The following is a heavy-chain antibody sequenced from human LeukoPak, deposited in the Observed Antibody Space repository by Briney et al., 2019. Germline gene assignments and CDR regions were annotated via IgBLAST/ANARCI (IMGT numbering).Heavy chain of an antibody. CDR3: AGGQGWQFDF. D-gene: IGHD2-15*01. J-gene: IGHJ5*01. V-gene: IGHV3-7*05. CDR2: MKQDGSEK. Sequence: GGSLRLSCAVSGFTFSNYCMNWVRQAPGKGLEWVANMKQDGSEKYYVDSVKGRFTISRDNAKNALYLQMNYLRDEDTAVYYCAGGQGWQFDFWGQGTLVTVSS. CDR1: GFTFSNYC.